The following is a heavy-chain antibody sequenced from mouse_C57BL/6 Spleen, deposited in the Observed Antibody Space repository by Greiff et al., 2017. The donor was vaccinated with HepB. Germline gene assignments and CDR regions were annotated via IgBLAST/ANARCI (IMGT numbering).Heavy chain of an antibody. J-gene: IGHJ4*01. CDR3: ARGSPYDAMDY. Sequence: EVKLVESEGGLVQPGSSMKLSCTASGFTFSDYYMAWVRQVPEKGLEWVANINYDGSSTYYLDSLKSRFIISRDNAKNILYLQMSSLKSEDTATYYCARGSPYDAMDYWGQGTSVTVSS. CDR2: INYDGSST. CDR1: GFTFSDYY. V-gene: IGHV5-16*01.